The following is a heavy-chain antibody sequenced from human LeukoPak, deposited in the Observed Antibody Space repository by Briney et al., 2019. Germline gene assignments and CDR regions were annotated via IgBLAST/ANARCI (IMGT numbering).Heavy chain of an antibody. J-gene: IGHJ4*01. V-gene: IGHV3-7*01. CDR3: VRGGSYGSSDY. Sequence: GGSLRLSRGPSGFTSSSYWMTWVRQAPGKGLEWVANIKQDGNEKSYVDSVKGRFTISRDNAKNSLYLQMDSLRVEYMAMYYCVRGGSYGSSDYWGHGTLITVSS. CDR1: GFTSSSYW. CDR2: IKQDGNEK. D-gene: IGHD3-10*01.